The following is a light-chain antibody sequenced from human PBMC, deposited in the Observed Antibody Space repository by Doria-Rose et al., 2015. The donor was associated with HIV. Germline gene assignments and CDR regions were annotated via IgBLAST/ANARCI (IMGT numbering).Light chain of an antibody. V-gene: IGKV1-8*01. CDR1: QGISSY. J-gene: IGKJ5*01. CDR3: QQYYSYPRA. Sequence: IQMTQSPSSFSASTGDRVTITCRASQGISSYLAWYQQKPGKAPNLLIYAASTLQSGVPSRFGGSGSGTDFTLTISCLPSEDFATYYCQQYYSYPRAFGQGTRLEIK. CDR2: AAS.